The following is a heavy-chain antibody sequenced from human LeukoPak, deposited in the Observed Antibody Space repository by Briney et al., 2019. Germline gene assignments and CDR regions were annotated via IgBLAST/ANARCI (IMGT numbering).Heavy chain of an antibody. CDR2: ISYDGSNK. J-gene: IGHJ4*02. V-gene: IGHV3-30*18. Sequence: GGSLRLSCAASGFTFSSYGMHWVRQAPGKGLEWVAVISYDGSNKYYADSVKGRFTIFRDNSKNTLYLQMNSLRAEDTAVYYCAKDRARYFDWLLSLDYWGQGTLVTVSS. CDR3: AKDRARYFDWLLSLDY. CDR1: GFTFSSYG. D-gene: IGHD3-9*01.